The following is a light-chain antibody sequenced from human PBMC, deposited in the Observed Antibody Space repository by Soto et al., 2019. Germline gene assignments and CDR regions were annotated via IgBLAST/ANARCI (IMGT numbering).Light chain of an antibody. CDR3: QQRNVWPPIT. Sequence: EVVLTQSPATLSLSPGERATLSCRASQSVRTSLAWYQHKPGQAPRLVIYDASLRANGVPARFGGSGSGTDFTLTINSLEPEDFAVYYCQQRNVWPPITFGQGTRVEIK. J-gene: IGKJ5*01. V-gene: IGKV3-11*01. CDR2: DAS. CDR1: QSVRTS.